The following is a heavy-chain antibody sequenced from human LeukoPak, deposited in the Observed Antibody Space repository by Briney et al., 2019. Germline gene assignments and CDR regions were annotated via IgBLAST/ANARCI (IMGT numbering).Heavy chain of an antibody. Sequence: GGSLRLSCAASGLTFSDYYMTWIRQAPGKGLEWVSYISSSGTAVYYPDSMKGRFTISRDNAKNSLYLQMNSLRAEDTAVYYCARATSDAFDIWGQGTMVTVSS. CDR1: GLTFSDYY. CDR2: ISSSGTAV. CDR3: ARATSDAFDI. V-gene: IGHV3-11*01. J-gene: IGHJ3*02. D-gene: IGHD6-6*01.